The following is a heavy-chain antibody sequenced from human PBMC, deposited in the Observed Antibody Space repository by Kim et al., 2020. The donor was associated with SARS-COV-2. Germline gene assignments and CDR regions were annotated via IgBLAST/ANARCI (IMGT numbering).Heavy chain of an antibody. CDR3: ARSIHYYYDSSGRTPYFDY. D-gene: IGHD3-22*01. Sequence: SVKVSCKASGGTFSSYAISWVRQAPGQGLEWMGGIIPIFGTANYAQKFQGRVTITADESTSTAYMELSSLRSEDTAVYYCARSIHYYYDSSGRTPYFDYWGQGTLVTVSS. CDR1: GGTFSSYA. CDR2: IIPIFGTA. J-gene: IGHJ4*02. V-gene: IGHV1-69*13.